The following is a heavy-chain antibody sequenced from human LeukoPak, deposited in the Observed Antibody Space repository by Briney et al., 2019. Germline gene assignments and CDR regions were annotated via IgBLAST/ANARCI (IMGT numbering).Heavy chain of an antibody. CDR1: GYTITSYD. D-gene: IGHD3-22*01. J-gene: IGHJ4*02. CDR3: ARSSYYYDSSGSDFDY. CDR2: MNPNSGNT. Sequence: GASVKVSCKASGYTITSYDINWVRQATGQGLEWMGWMNPNSGNTGYAQKFQGRVTMTRNTSISTAYMELSSLRSEDTAVYYCARSSYYYDSSGSDFDYWGQGTLVTVSS. V-gene: IGHV1-8*01.